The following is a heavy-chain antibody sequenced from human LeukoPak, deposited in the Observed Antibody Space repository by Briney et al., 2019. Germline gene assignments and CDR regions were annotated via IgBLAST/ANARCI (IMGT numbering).Heavy chain of an antibody. CDR2: INHSGST. CDR1: GGSFSGYH. J-gene: IGHJ5*02. CDR3: AGGIGGWFGP. V-gene: IGHV4-34*01. D-gene: IGHD2/OR15-2a*01. Sequence: KPSETLSLTCAVYGGSFSGYHWSWIRQPPGKGLEWIGEINHSGSTNYNPSLKSRVTISVDTSKNQFSLKLSSVTAADTAVYYCAGGIGGWFGPWGQGTLVTVSS.